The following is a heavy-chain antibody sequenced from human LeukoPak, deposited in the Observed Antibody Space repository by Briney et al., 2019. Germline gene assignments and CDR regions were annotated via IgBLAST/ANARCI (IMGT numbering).Heavy chain of an antibody. Sequence: GSLRLSCAASGFTFSSYSMDWVRQAPGKGLEWASSISSSSSYIYYADSVKGRFTISRDNAKNSLYLQMNSLRAEDTAVYYCARGRFLEWFFDYWGQGTLVTVSS. V-gene: IGHV3-21*01. CDR1: GFTFSSYS. J-gene: IGHJ4*02. CDR2: ISSSSSYI. D-gene: IGHD3-3*01. CDR3: ARGRFLEWFFDY.